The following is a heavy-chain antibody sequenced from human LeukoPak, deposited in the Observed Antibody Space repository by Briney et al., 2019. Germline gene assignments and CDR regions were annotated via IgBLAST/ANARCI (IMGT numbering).Heavy chain of an antibody. CDR3: ARVGVVVAPLGYFDY. Sequence: GASVKVSCKASGYTFTSYYMHWVRQAPGQGLEWMGIINPSGGSTSYAQKFQGRVTMTRDTSTSTVYMELSSLRSEDTAVYYCARVGVVVAPLGYFDYWGQGTLVTVSS. CDR2: INPSGGST. J-gene: IGHJ4*02. CDR1: GYTFTSYY. V-gene: IGHV1-46*01. D-gene: IGHD2-21*01.